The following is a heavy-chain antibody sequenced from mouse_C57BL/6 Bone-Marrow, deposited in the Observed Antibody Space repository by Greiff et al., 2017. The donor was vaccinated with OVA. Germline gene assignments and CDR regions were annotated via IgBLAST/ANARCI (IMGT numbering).Heavy chain of an antibody. CDR1: GFNIKNTY. CDR2: IDPANDNT. V-gene: IGHV14-3*01. Sequence: LQESVAELVRPGASVKLSCTASGFNIKNTYMHWVKQRPEQGLEWIGRIDPANDNTKYAQKFQGKATMTADTSSNTAYLQLSSLSSEDTAVYGCARGNFGSSFYAMDYWGQGTSVTVSS. J-gene: IGHJ4*01. D-gene: IGHD1-1*01. CDR3: ARGNFGSSFYAMDY.